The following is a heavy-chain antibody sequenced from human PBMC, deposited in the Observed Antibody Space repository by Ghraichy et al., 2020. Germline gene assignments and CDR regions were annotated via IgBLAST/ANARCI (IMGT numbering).Heavy chain of an antibody. D-gene: IGHD5-18*01. CDR2: INHSGST. Sequence: SETLSHTCAVYGGSFSGYYWSWIRQPPGKGLEWIGEINHSGSTNYNPSLKSRVTISVDTSKNQFSLKLSSVTAADTAVYYCAREDDTAMVRYYYYYGMDVWGQGTTVTVSS. V-gene: IGHV4-34*01. J-gene: IGHJ6*02. CDR3: AREDDTAMVRYYYYYGMDV. CDR1: GGSFSGYY.